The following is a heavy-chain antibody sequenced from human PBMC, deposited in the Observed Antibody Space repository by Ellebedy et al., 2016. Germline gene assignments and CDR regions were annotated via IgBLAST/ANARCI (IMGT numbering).Heavy chain of an antibody. J-gene: IGHJ3*02. D-gene: IGHD2-21*01. V-gene: IGHV4-34*01. CDR3: ARGLFDHRMAFDI. CDR2: INHSGSF. Sequence: SETLSFTCAVSGGSISGTYYWSWIRQPPGEGLEWIGEINHSGSFNYNPSLKSRVTISVDTSKNQFSVNLSSVTAADTAVYYCARGLFDHRMAFDIWGQGTMVTASS. CDR1: GGSISGTYY.